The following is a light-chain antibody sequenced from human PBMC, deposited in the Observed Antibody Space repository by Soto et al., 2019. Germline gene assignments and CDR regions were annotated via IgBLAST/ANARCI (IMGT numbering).Light chain of an antibody. CDR2: AAS. V-gene: IGKV1-39*01. CDR1: QNIKNY. J-gene: IGKJ1*01. Sequence: DIQLIQSPSSLSASIGDRLTISCRASQNIKNYVNWYQQQRGKAPKLLVFAASTLQSGVPSRFTGSGSGTDFTLTISSLRPEDFATYFCQQSYSHPWTFGQGTTVEI. CDR3: QQSYSHPWT.